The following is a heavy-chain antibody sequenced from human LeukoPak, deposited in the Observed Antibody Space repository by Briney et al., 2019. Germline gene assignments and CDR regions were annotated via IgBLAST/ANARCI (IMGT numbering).Heavy chain of an antibody. Sequence: GGSLRLSCTVSGFTVSSNYMAWVRQAPGKGLEWVSVIYAGGNTYYADSVKGRFTISRDNSQNTVHLQMNSLRAEDTAVYYCARGLQGYYDSLTGYYRGGYYFDYWGQGTLVTVSS. CDR3: ARGLQGYYDSLTGYYRGGYYFDY. CDR1: GFTVSSNY. V-gene: IGHV3-53*01. CDR2: IYAGGNT. J-gene: IGHJ4*02. D-gene: IGHD3-9*01.